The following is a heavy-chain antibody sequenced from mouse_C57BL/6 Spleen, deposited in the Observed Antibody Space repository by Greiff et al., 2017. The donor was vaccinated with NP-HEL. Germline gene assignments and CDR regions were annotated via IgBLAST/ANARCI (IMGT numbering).Heavy chain of an antibody. CDR1: GFTFSDAW. CDR3: LSLDSSGYVYAMDY. CDR2: IRNKANNHAT. J-gene: IGHJ4*01. Sequence: EVMLVESGGGLVQPGGSMKLSCAASGFTFSDAWMDWVRQSPEKGLEWVAEIRNKANNHATYYAESVKGRFTISRDDSKSSVYLQMNSLRAEDTGIYYCLSLDSSGYVYAMDYWGQGTSVTVSS. D-gene: IGHD3-2*02. V-gene: IGHV6-6*01.